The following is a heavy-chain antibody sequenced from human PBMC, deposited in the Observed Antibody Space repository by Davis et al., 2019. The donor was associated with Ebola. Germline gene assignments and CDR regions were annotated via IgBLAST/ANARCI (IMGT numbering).Heavy chain of an antibody. CDR3: ARRVRSSSDLDS. CDR2: MNDRGST. Sequence: MPSETLSLTCVISGGSIDNGYWWGWVRQSPGKGLEWITEMNDRGSTNNNPSLKSRVTISVDKSKNQIFLTLTSVTVADTAIYYCARRVRSSSDLDSPGQGTLVTVS. J-gene: IGHJ4*02. D-gene: IGHD3-3*01. CDR1: GGSIDNGYW. V-gene: IGHV4-4*02.